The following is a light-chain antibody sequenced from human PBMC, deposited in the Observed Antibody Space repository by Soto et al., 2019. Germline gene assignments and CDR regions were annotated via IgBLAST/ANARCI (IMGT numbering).Light chain of an antibody. J-gene: IGLJ1*01. Sequence: QSVLTQPASVSGSPGQSITISCTGTSSDVGAYNYVSWYQQHPGKAPKLMIHDVSNRPSGVSNRFSGSKSGNTASLTISGLQAEDEADYYCRSYTSGSTYVFGTGTKVTVL. V-gene: IGLV2-14*01. CDR3: RSYTSGSTYV. CDR2: DVS. CDR1: SSDVGAYNY.